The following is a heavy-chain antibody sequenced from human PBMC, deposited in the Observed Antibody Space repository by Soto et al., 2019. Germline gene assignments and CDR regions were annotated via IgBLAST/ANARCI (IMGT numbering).Heavy chain of an antibody. V-gene: IGHV3-48*01. J-gene: IGHJ4*02. CDR1: GFTFSSYS. CDR3: PRYIVCGPKNSFDY. D-gene: IGHD2-21*01. Sequence: EVQLVESGGGLVQPGGSLRLSCAASGFTFSSYSMNWVRQAPGKGLEWVSYISSSSSTIYYADSVKGRITISRDNAKNPLYRQMNGLRAEDTDVYYCPRYIVCGPKNSFDYWGQGTLVTVSS. CDR2: ISSSSSTI.